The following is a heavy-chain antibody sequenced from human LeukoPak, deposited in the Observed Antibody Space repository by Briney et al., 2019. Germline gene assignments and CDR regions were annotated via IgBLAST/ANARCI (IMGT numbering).Heavy chain of an antibody. V-gene: IGHV3-30*18. J-gene: IGHJ4*02. Sequence: GGSLRLSCAASGFTFSSYGMHWVRQAPGKGLEWVAVISYDGSNKYYADSVKGRFTISRDNSKNTLYLQVNSLRAEDTAVYYCAKDGITIFGVGIKAPDYWGQGTLVTVSS. D-gene: IGHD3-3*01. CDR1: GFTFSSYG. CDR2: ISYDGSNK. CDR3: AKDGITIFGVGIKAPDY.